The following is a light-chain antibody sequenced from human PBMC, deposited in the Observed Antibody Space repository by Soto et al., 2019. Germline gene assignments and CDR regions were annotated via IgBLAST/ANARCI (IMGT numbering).Light chain of an antibody. Sequence: QSALTQPASVSASPGXXXXISCIGTSSDVGNYNLVSWYQQHPGKAPTLMIFEGTKRPSGVSNRFSGSRSGNTASLTISGLQAEDEADYYCCSFAGGPYVFGTGTKVTVL. V-gene: IGLV2-23*01. CDR1: SSDVGNYNL. CDR2: EGT. J-gene: IGLJ1*01. CDR3: CSFAGGPYV.